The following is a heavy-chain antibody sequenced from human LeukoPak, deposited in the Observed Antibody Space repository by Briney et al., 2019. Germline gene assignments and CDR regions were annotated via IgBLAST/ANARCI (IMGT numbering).Heavy chain of an antibody. CDR1: XAXFSXSTXX. Sequence: SEXXXLTCXXSXAXFSXSTXXWGWLRQPPGKGLEWIGSIYYSGSTYYNPSLKSRVTMSVDTSKNQFSLKLSSVTAADTAVYYCARHAGGISATGTRPFDYWGQGTLVTVSS. D-gene: IGHD6-13*01. J-gene: IGHJ4*02. CDR3: ARHAGGISATGTRPFDY. CDR2: IYYSGST. V-gene: IGHV4-39*01.